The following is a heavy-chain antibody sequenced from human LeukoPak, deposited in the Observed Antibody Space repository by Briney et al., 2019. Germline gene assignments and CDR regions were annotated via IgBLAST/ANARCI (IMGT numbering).Heavy chain of an antibody. CDR1: GFNFNNFG. D-gene: IGHD5-18*01. V-gene: IGHV3-33*05. J-gene: IGHJ4*02. CDR2: VSYDGSQK. CDR3: ARGARGYGTLFDY. Sequence: PGRSLRLSCAASGFNFNNFGMHWVRQAPGKGLEWVATVSYDGSQKYYADSLKGRFTISRDNAKNSLYLQMNSLRAEDTAVYYCARGARGYGTLFDYWGQGTLVTVSS.